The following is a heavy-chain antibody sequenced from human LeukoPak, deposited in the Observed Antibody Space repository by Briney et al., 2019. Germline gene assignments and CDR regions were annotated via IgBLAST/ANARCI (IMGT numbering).Heavy chain of an antibody. CDR3: ARVMVAHYDSSGYYPLYYYYGMDV. Sequence: GGSLRLSCTASGFTFSSYAMSWVRQAPGKGLEWVSVIYSGGSTYYADSVTGRFTISRHNSKNTLYLQMNSLRAEDTAEYYCARVMVAHYDSSGYYPLYYYYGMDVWGQGTTVTVSS. J-gene: IGHJ6*02. D-gene: IGHD3-22*01. CDR1: GFTFSSYA. CDR2: IYSGGST. V-gene: IGHV3-53*04.